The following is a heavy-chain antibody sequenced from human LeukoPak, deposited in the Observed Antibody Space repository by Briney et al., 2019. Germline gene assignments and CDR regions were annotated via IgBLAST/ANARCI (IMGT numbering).Heavy chain of an antibody. J-gene: IGHJ6*03. CDR1: GYTFTSYG. V-gene: IGHV1-18*01. D-gene: IGHD3-10*01. CDR3: ARVARAELWFGGYYYYYMDV. CDR2: ISAYNGNT. Sequence: ASVKVSCKASGYTFTSYGISWVRQAPGQGLEWMGWISAYNGNTNYAQKLQGRVTMTTDTSTSTAYMELRSLRSDDTAVYYCARVARAELWFGGYYYYYMDVWGKGTTVTISS.